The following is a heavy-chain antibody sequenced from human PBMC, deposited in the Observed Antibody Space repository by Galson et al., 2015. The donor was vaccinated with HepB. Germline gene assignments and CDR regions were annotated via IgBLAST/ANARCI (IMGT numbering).Heavy chain of an antibody. D-gene: IGHD1-26*01. CDR3: ATDSGIVGANPWYFDL. Sequence: SVKVSCKVSGYTLTELSMHWVRQAPGKGLEWMGGFDPEDGETIYAQKFQGRVTMTEDTSTDTAYMELSSLRSEDTAVYYCATDSGIVGANPWYFDLWGRGTLVTVSS. V-gene: IGHV1-24*01. CDR1: GYTLTELS. J-gene: IGHJ2*01. CDR2: FDPEDGET.